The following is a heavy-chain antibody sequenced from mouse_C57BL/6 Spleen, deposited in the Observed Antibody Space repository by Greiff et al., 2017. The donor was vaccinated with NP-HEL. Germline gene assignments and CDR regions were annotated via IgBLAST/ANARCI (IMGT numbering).Heavy chain of an antibody. V-gene: IGHV1-76*01. J-gene: IGHJ3*01. CDR2: IYPGSGNT. CDR3: ARYDYNQGGFAD. D-gene: IGHD1-3*01. CDR1: GYTFTDYY. Sequence: VQLVESGAELVRPGASVTLSCKASGYTFTDYYINWVKQRPGQGLEWIARIYPGSGNTYYNEKFKGKATLTVAKSSSPPYMQLSRLTSEDTAVYFCARYDYNQGGFADWGQGTLVTVSA.